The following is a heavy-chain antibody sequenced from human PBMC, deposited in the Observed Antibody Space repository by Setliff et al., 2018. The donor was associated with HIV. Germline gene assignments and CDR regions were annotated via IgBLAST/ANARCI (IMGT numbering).Heavy chain of an antibody. CDR2: IIPIASVP. J-gene: IGHJ4*02. Sequence: EASVKVSCKASGGSFNTYGIHWVRQAPGQGLEWMGGIIPIASVPNYSQKFQDRLTITADESTTTVYMDMSSPRSEDTAQYYCARGPLYGYDRGYFDYWGQGTLVTVSS. V-gene: IGHV1-69*10. D-gene: IGHD5-12*01. CDR1: GGSFNTYG. CDR3: ARGPLYGYDRGYFDY.